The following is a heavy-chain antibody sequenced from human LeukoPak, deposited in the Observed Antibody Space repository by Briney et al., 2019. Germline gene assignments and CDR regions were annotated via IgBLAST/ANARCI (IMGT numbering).Heavy chain of an antibody. V-gene: IGHV3-7*01. D-gene: IGHD3-9*01. Sequence: GGSLRLSCAASGFTFSSYWMSWVRQAPGKGLEWVANIKQDGSEKYYVDSVKGRFTISRDNAKNSLYLQMNSLRAEDTAVYYCARDAALPYDDILTGSFDYWGQGTLVTVSS. CDR3: ARDAALPYDDILTGSFDY. CDR2: IKQDGSEK. J-gene: IGHJ4*02. CDR1: GFTFSSYW.